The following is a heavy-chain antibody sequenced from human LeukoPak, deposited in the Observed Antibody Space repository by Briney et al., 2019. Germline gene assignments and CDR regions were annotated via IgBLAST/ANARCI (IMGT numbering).Heavy chain of an antibody. CDR3: AILGLGPTVTTVP. CDR2: ISYDGSNK. CDR1: GFTFSSYG. D-gene: IGHD4-17*01. Sequence: TGGSLRLSCAASGFTFSSYGMHWVRQAPGKGLEWVAVISYDGSNKYYADSVKGRFTISRDNSKNTLYLQMNSLRAEDTAVYYCAILGLGPTVTTVPWGQGTLVTVSS. V-gene: IGHV3-30*03. J-gene: IGHJ5*02.